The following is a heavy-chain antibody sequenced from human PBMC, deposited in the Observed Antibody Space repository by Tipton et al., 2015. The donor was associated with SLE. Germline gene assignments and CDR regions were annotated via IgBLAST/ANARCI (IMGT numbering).Heavy chain of an antibody. Sequence: TLSLTCTVSGGSISSYYWSWIRQPPGKGLEWIGYMYYSGTTNYNPSLKSRVTISVDTSKNQFSLKLSSVTAADTAVYYCARGSGWYSYWYFDLWGRGTLVTVSS. V-gene: IGHV4-59*01. CDR1: GGSISSYY. J-gene: IGHJ2*01. CDR3: ARGSGWYSYWYFDL. D-gene: IGHD6-19*01. CDR2: MYYSGTT.